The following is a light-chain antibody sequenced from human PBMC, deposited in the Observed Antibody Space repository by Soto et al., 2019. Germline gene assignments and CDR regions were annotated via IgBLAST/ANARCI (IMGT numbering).Light chain of an antibody. CDR2: GVS. Sequence: DIQMTQSPSSLSASVGDRVSITCRASQGIRNAELAWYQQKPGRAPKRLIYGVSNLQSGVPSRFSGSASGTEFTLTISSLQPEDSATYYCLQHHLYPWTFGQGTKVEVK. J-gene: IGKJ1*01. CDR3: LQHHLYPWT. CDR1: QGIRNA. V-gene: IGKV1-17*01.